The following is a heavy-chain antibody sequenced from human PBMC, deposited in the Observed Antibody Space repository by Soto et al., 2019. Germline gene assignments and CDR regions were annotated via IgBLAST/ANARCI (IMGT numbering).Heavy chain of an antibody. CDR2: IYQSGNT. V-gene: IGHV4-30-2*01. Sequence: QLQLQESGSGLVKPSQTLSLACAVSGGSISSGGYSWSWIREPPGKGLEWIGYIYQSGNTYYNPSLKSRVTISVDRCKNQFSLKLSPGTAADTAVYYCARADYGDYFDYWGQGTLVTVSS. D-gene: IGHD4-17*01. CDR1: GGSISSGGYS. CDR3: ARADYGDYFDY. J-gene: IGHJ4*02.